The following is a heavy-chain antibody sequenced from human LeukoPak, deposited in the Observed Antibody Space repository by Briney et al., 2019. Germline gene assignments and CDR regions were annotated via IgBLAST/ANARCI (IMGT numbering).Heavy chain of an antibody. V-gene: IGHV4-34*01. Sequence: SETLSLTCAVYGGSFSGYYWNWIRQSPAKGLEWIGEIDHSGSTNYNPSLKSRVTFSVDTFKSQLSLKLSSVTAADTAVYYCARRYSSGWYYFDYWGQGTLVTVSS. CDR1: GGSFSGYY. D-gene: IGHD6-19*01. J-gene: IGHJ4*02. CDR3: ARRYSSGWYYFDY. CDR2: IDHSGST.